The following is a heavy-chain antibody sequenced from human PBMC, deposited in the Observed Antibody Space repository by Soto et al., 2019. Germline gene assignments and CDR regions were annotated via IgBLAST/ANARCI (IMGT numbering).Heavy chain of an antibody. CDR3: ARSRDHYYDSSGYLTDAFDI. J-gene: IGHJ3*02. V-gene: IGHV2-70*01. CDR1: GFSLRTSGEG. D-gene: IGHD3-22*01. CDR2: IDWDDDK. Sequence: SGPTLVNPTQTLTLTCTFSGFSLRTSGEGVGWIRQPPGKALEWLALIDWDDDKYYSTSLKTRLTISKDTSKNQVVLTMTNMDPVDTATYYCARSRDHYYDSSGYLTDAFDIWGQGTMVTVSS.